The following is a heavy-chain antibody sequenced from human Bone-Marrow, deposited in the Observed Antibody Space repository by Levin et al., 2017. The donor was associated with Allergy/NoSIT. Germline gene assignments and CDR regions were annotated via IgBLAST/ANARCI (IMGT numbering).Heavy chain of an antibody. J-gene: IGHJ4*02. D-gene: IGHD6-19*01. CDR3: AKVGSGWFRNKLDS. V-gene: IGHV3-23*01. Sequence: LSLTCAASGFTFGTYAMSWVRQAPGKGLEWLSGISGSGAGTFYADSVKGRFNISKDNSKNMVYLQLNSLRVEDTAVYYCAKVGSGWFRNKLDSWGQGTLVTVSS. CDR2: ISGSGAGT. CDR1: GFTFGTYA.